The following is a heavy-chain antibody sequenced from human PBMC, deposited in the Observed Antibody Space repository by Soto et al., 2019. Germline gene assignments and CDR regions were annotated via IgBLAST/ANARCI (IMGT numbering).Heavy chain of an antibody. D-gene: IGHD3-22*01. CDR3: ARDIRYYDDSSGYDGDYGMDV. J-gene: IGHJ6*02. V-gene: IGHV4-59*01. CDR1: GGSISNYC. Sequence: SETLTLTCTVSGGSISNYCWRWIRQPPGTGLEWIGFIYYSGSTNYNPSLKSRVTISVDTSKNQFSLKLSSVTAADTAVYYCARDIRYYDDSSGYDGDYGMDVWGQGTTVSSP. CDR2: IYYSGST.